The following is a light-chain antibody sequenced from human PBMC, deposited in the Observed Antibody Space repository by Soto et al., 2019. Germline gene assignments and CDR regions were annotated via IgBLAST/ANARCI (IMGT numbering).Light chain of an antibody. CDR2: AAS. CDR1: QGISSY. CDR3: QQLNSYPYT. Sequence: IQLTQSPSSLSASVGDRVTITCRASQGISSYLAGYQQKPGKAPKLLIYAASTLQSGVPSRFSGSGSGTDFTLTISRLQPEDFATYYCQQLNSYPYTFGQGTKLEIK. V-gene: IGKV1-9*01. J-gene: IGKJ2*01.